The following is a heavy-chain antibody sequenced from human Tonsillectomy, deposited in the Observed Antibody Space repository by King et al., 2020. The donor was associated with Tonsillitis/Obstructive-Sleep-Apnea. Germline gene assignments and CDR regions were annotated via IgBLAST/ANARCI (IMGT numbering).Heavy chain of an antibody. V-gene: IGHV4-61*01. CDR3: ARVWGYCSSTSCYAGWFDP. D-gene: IGHD2-2*01. Sequence: VQLQESGPGLVKPSETLSLTCTVSGGSVSSDSYYWSWIRHPPGKGLEWIGYIYSSGSTNYNPSLQSRVTISVDTSKNQFSLKLSSVTAADTAVYYCARVWGYCSSTSCYAGWFDPWGQGTLVTVSS. CDR2: IYSSGST. J-gene: IGHJ5*02. CDR1: GGSVSSDSYY.